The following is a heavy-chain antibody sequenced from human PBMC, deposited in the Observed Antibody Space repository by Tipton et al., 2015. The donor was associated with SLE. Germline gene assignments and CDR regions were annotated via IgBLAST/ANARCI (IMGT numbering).Heavy chain of an antibody. CDR3: ARLEYSSSYDAFDI. J-gene: IGHJ3*02. CDR1: GFTFSSYS. V-gene: IGHV3-48*01. CDR2: ISSSSTI. D-gene: IGHD6-6*01. Sequence: SLRLSCAASGFTFSSYSMNWVRQAPGKGLEWVSYISSSSTIYYADSVKGRFTISRDNSKNTLYLQMNSLRAEDTAVYYCARLEYSSSYDAFDIWGQGTMVTVSS.